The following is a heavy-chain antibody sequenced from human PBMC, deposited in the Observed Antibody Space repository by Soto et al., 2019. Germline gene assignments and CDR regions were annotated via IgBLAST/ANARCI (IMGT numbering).Heavy chain of an antibody. D-gene: IGHD2-15*01. CDR3: ARLGYCSGGSCYESSYWFDP. CDR1: GGTFSSYT. Sequence: SVKVSCKASGGTFSSYTISWVRQAPGQGLEWMGRIIPILGIANYAQKFRGRVTITADKSTSTAYMELSSLRSEDTAVYYCARLGYCSGGSCYESSYWFDPWGQGTLVTVSS. CDR2: IIPILGIA. J-gene: IGHJ5*02. V-gene: IGHV1-69*02.